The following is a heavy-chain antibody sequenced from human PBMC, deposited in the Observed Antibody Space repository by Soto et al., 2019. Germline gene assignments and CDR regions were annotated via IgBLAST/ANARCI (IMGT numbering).Heavy chain of an antibody. V-gene: IGHV1-69*13. CDR2: IIPIFGTA. CDR3: ARDFTGRYQFDY. J-gene: IGHJ4*02. Sequence: ASVKVSCKASGGTFSSYAISWVRQAPGQGLEWMGGIIPIFGTANYAQKFQGRVTITADEPTSTAYMELSSLRSEDTAVYYCARDFTGRYQFDYWGQGTLVTVSS. D-gene: IGHD2-2*01. CDR1: GGTFSSYA.